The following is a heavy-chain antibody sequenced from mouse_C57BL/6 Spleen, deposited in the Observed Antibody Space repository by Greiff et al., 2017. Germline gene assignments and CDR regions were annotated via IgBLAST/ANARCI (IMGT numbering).Heavy chain of an antibody. CDR3: ARGPLGDFDD. V-gene: IGHV1-82*01. CDR1: GYAFSSSW. Sequence: QVQLQQSGPELVKPGASVKISCKASGYAFSSSWMNWVKQRPGKGLEWIGRIYPGDGDTNYNGKFKGKATLTADKSSSTAYMQLSGLTSEDSAVYFCARGPLGDFDDWGKGTTLTVSS. CDR2: IYPGDGDT. J-gene: IGHJ2*01. D-gene: IGHD4-1*01.